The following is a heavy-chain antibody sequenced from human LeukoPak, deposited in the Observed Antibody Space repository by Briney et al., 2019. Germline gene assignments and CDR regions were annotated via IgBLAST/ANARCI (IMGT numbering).Heavy chain of an antibody. Sequence: GGSLRLSCAASGLTFSSYSMNWVRQAPGKGLEWVSYISTSGSTIYYADSVKGRFTISRDNAKNSLYLQMNCLRAEDTAVYYCSTKSGSSPHWGQGTLVTVSS. CDR1: GLTFSSYS. J-gene: IGHJ4*02. V-gene: IGHV3-48*01. CDR3: STKSGSSPH. CDR2: ISTSGSTI. D-gene: IGHD1-26*01.